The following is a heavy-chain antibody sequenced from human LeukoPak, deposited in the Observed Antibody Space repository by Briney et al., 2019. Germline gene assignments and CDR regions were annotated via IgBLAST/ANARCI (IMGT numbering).Heavy chain of an antibody. CDR2: INPNSGGT. Sequence: ASVKVSCKASGYTFTGYYMHWVRQAPGQGLEWMGWINPNSGGTNYAQKFQGRVTMTTDTSTSTAYMELRSLRSDDTAVYYCARVDELTGDEGSFDYWGQGTLVTVSS. CDR3: ARVDELTGDEGSFDY. J-gene: IGHJ4*02. CDR1: GYTFTGYY. V-gene: IGHV1-2*02. D-gene: IGHD7-27*01.